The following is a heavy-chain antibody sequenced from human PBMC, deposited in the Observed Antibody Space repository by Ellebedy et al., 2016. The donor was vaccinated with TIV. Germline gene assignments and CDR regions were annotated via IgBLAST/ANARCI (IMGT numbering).Heavy chain of an antibody. J-gene: IGHJ4*02. CDR2: ISHTGSRT. Sequence: PGGSLRLSCAASGFTFSSYAMSWVRQAPGKGLEWVSTISHTGSRTYYADSVEGRFTISRDNAKNTLYLQMNSLRVEDTAVYFCARAGSYRFDYWGQGNLVTVSS. CDR1: GFTFSSYA. CDR3: ARAGSYRFDY. D-gene: IGHD1-26*01. V-gene: IGHV3-23*01.